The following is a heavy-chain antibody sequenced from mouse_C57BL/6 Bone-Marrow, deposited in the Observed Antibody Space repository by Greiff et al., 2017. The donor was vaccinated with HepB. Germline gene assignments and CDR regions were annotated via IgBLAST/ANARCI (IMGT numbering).Heavy chain of an antibody. CDR2: ISDGGSYT. J-gene: IGHJ3*01. CDR3: AREDYGNLAWFAY. Sequence: VQLKESGGGLVKPGGSLKLSCAASGFTFSSYAMSWVRQTPEERLEWVATISDGGSYTYYPDNVKGRFTIARDNAKNNLYLQLSHLKSEDKAMYYCAREDYGNLAWFAYWGQGTRVTVTA. CDR1: GFTFSSYA. D-gene: IGHD2-1*01. V-gene: IGHV5-4*01.